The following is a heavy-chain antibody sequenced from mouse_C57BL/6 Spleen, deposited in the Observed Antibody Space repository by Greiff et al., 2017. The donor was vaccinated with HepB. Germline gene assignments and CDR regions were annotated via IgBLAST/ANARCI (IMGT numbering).Heavy chain of an antibody. CDR3: ARGIDDGYYDFAY. CDR1: GFNIKDYY. J-gene: IGHJ3*01. V-gene: IGHV14-2*01. Sequence: VQLKESGAELVKPGASVKLSCTASGFNIKDYYMHWVKQRTEQGLEWIGRIDPEDGETKYAPKFQGKATITADTSSNTAYLQLSSLTSEDTAVYYCARGIDDGYYDFAYWGQGTLVTVSA. CDR2: IDPEDGET. D-gene: IGHD2-3*01.